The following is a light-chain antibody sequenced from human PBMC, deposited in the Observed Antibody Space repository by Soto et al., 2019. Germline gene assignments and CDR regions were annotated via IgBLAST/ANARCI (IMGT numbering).Light chain of an antibody. V-gene: IGKV3-20*01. CDR3: QQYGISPIFT. J-gene: IGKJ3*01. CDR2: GAS. Sequence: EIVLTQSPGTLSLSPGERATLSCRASQSVSSSYLAWYQQKPGQAPRLLINGASSRATGIPDRFSGSGSGTDFTLTISRLEPEDFAVYYCQQYGISPIFTFGPGTKVDIK. CDR1: QSVSSSY.